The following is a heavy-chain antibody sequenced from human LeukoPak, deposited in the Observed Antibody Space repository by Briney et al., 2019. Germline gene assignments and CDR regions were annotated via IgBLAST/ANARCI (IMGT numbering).Heavy chain of an antibody. CDR2: MYYSGST. CDR1: GGSISRTSYY. D-gene: IGHD1-26*01. V-gene: IGHV4-39*07. J-gene: IGHJ4*02. Sequence: SETLSLTCTVSGGSISRTSYYWGWIRQPPGKGLEWIGSMYYSGSTYYNPSLKSRVTISVDTSKNQFSLKLSSVTAADTAVYYCARRVGASMIDYWGQGTLVTVSS. CDR3: ARRVGASMIDY.